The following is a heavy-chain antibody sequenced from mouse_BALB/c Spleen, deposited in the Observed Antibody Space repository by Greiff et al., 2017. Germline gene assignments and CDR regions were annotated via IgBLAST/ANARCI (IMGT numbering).Heavy chain of an antibody. J-gene: IGHJ1*01. CDR2: IRLKSNNYAT. CDR3: TREVFDV. V-gene: IGHV6-6*02. Sequence: EVKVEESGGGLVQPGGSMKLSCVASGFTFSNYWMNWVRQSPEKGLEWVAEIRLKSNNYATHYAESVKGRFTISRDDSKSSVYLQMNNLRAEDTGIYYCTREVFDVWGAGTTVTVSS. CDR1: GFTFSNYW.